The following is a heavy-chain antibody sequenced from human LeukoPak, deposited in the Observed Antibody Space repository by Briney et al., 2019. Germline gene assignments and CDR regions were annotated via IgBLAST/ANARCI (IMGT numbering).Heavy chain of an antibody. CDR2: IYYSGST. D-gene: IGHD3-16*02. Sequence: SETLSLTCTVSGGSISSSSYYWGRIRQPPGKGLEWIGSIYYSGSTYYNPSLKSRVTISVDTSKNQFSLKLSSVTAADTAVYYCARAGYYDYVWGSYRQRFDYWGQGTLVTVSS. CDR3: ARAGYYDYVWGSYRQRFDY. J-gene: IGHJ4*02. CDR1: GGSISSSSYY. V-gene: IGHV4-39*01.